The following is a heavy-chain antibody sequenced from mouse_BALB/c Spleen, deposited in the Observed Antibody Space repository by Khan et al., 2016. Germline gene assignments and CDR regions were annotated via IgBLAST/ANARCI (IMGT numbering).Heavy chain of an antibody. CDR3: AADDSFAY. V-gene: IGHV8-12*01. D-gene: IGHD2-13*01. CDR2: LYCDDDK. Sequence: QVTLKESGPGILQPSQTLSLTCSFSGFSLSTSGMGVSWIRQPSGKGLEWLAHLYCDDDKRYNQSLKSRLPISQDTSSNQVFLKITSVDTADTASSYYAADDSFAYWGQGTLVTVSA. J-gene: IGHJ3*01. CDR1: GFSLSTSGMG.